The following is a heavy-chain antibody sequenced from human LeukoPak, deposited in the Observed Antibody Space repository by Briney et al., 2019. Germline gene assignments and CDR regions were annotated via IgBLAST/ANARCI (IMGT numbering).Heavy chain of an antibody. CDR2: INWNGGST. J-gene: IGHJ6*03. Sequence: GGSLRLSCAASGFTFSTYSMSWVRQAPGKGLEWVSGINWNGGSTGYADSVKGRFTISRDNAKNSLYLQMNSLRAEDTALYYCARETADTIFGVVNSYYMDVWGKGTTVTVSS. CDR3: ARETADTIFGVVNSYYMDV. V-gene: IGHV3-20*04. CDR1: GFTFSTYS. D-gene: IGHD3-3*01.